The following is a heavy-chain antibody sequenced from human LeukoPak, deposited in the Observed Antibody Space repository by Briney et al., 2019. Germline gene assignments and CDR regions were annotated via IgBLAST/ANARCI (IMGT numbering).Heavy chain of an antibody. D-gene: IGHD4-23*01. Sequence: SATLSLTCSVSGVSITTYYWTWIRQPPGKGLEWIGRIYTSGSNNYNPSLKSRVTMSVDTSKNQFSLKLSSVTAADTAMYYCAREVADYGGYYYYHYMDVWGKGTTVTISS. CDR1: GVSITTYY. CDR2: IYTSGSN. J-gene: IGHJ6*03. V-gene: IGHV4-4*07. CDR3: AREVADYGGYYYYHYMDV.